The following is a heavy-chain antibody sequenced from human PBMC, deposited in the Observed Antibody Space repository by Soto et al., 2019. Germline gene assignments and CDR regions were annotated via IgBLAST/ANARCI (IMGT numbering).Heavy chain of an antibody. Sequence: PSETLSLTCTVSGGSISSYYWIWIRQPPGKGLEWIGYIYYSGSTNYNPSLKSRVTISVDTSKNQFSLKLSSVTAADTAVYYCARARSWSGPGFDYWGQGTLVTVSS. D-gene: IGHD3-3*01. J-gene: IGHJ4*02. CDR2: IYYSGST. V-gene: IGHV4-59*01. CDR1: GGSISSYY. CDR3: ARARSWSGPGFDY.